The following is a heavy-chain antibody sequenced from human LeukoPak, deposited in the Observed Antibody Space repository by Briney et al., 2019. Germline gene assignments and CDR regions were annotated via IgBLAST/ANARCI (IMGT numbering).Heavy chain of an antibody. CDR3: ASGWELLEYGAFDI. CDR2: ISSDSSTI. V-gene: IGHV3-48*02. Sequence: GGSLRLSCAASGITFRSYSMNWVRQAPGKGLEWVSYISSDSSTIYYAHSVKGRFTISRDNAKNSLYLQMNSLRDEDTAVYYCASGWELLEYGAFDIWGQGTMVTVSS. D-gene: IGHD1-26*01. CDR1: GITFRSYS. J-gene: IGHJ3*02.